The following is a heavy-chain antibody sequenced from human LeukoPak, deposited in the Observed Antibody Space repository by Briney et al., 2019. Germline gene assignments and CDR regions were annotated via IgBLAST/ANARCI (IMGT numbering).Heavy chain of an antibody. J-gene: IGHJ4*02. D-gene: IGHD3-3*01. CDR2: IKEDGSDK. Sequence: GGSLRLSCAASGFIFSTYWMAWVRQAPGKGLEWVANIKEDGSDKNYVVSMKGRFTISRDNSKNTLYLQMNSLRAEDTAVYYCAKRVAIFGVVGSQFDYWGQGTLVTVSS. CDR1: GFIFSTYW. CDR3: AKRVAIFGVVGSQFDY. V-gene: IGHV3-7*03.